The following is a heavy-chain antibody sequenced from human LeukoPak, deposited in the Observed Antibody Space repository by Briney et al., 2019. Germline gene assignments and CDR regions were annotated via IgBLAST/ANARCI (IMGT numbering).Heavy chain of an antibody. Sequence: SETLSLTCNVSGGFINSYYWSWIRQPPGKGLEWIGDIHYSGTTNYNTSLKSRVTISVDRPKSQFSLKVGSVTAADTAVYYCARVLSSSSKVFDFWGQGTPVTVSP. J-gene: IGHJ4*02. D-gene: IGHD6-6*01. CDR2: IHYSGTT. CDR3: ARVLSSSSKVFDF. CDR1: GGFINSYY. V-gene: IGHV4-59*01.